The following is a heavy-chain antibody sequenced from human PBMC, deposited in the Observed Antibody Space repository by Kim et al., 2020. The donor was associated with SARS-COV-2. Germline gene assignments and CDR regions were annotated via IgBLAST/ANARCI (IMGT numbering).Heavy chain of an antibody. D-gene: IGHD3-3*01. Sequence: LSLTCAASGFTFSTFAMHWVRQAPGKGLEWVAVMSYDGGSQYYADSVKGRLSISRDNSKNTLYLQINSLRTQDTAVYYCARTDFWSGFKYDDYYYN. CDR3: ARTDFWSGFKYDDYYYN. J-gene: IGHJ6*01. CDR1: GFTFSTFA. CDR2: MSYDGGSQ. V-gene: IGHV3-30*14.